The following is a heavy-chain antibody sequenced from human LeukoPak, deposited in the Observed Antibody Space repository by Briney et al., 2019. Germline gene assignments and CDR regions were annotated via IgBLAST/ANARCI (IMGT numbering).Heavy chain of an antibody. Sequence: SETLSLTCAVYGGSFSGYYWSWIRQPPGKGLEWIGEINHSGSTNYNPSLKSRVTISVDTSKNQFSLKLSSVTAADTAVYYCARAGRGGGMFWGQGTLVTVSS. CDR1: GGSFSGYY. D-gene: IGHD2-15*01. CDR2: INHSGST. V-gene: IGHV4-34*01. CDR3: ARAGRGGGMF. J-gene: IGHJ4*02.